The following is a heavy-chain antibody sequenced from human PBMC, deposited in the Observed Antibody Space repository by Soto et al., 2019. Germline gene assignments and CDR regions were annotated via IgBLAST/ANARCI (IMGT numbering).Heavy chain of an antibody. D-gene: IGHD3-22*01. V-gene: IGHV4-31*03. CDR3: ARDLWEYDSSGSYYYYGMDV. CDR2: IYYSGIT. J-gene: IGHJ6*02. Sequence: SETLSLTCTVSGGSISSGGYYWSWIRQHPGKGLEWIGYIYYSGITYYNPSLKSRVTISVDTSKNQFSLKLSSVTAADTAVYYCARDLWEYDSSGSYYYYGMDVWGQGTTVTVSS. CDR1: GGSISSGGYY.